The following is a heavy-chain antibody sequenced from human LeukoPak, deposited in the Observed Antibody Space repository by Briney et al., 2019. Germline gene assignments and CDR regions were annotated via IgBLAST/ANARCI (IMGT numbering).Heavy chain of an antibody. V-gene: IGHV3-21*01. Sequence: GGSLRLSCAASGFTFTSYTINWVRQAPGKGLEWVSSISSSSSYIYYADSVKGRFTISRDNAKNSLYLQMNSLRAEDTALYYCARDYYGDSYFDYWGQGTLVTVSS. CDR1: GFTFTSYT. J-gene: IGHJ4*02. CDR3: ARDYYGDSYFDY. D-gene: IGHD4-17*01. CDR2: ISSSSSYI.